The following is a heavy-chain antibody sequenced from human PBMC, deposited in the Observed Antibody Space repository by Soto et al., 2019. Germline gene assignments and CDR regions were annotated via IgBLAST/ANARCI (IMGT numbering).Heavy chain of an antibody. CDR1: GCSISSYY. D-gene: IGHD3-22*01. CDR3: AMCVLDYYYSSGYYWALYFQH. CDR2: IYYSGST. V-gene: IGHV4-59*01. Sequence: SETLSLTCTVSGCSISSYYWSWIRPPPGKGLEWIGYIYYSGSTNYNPSLKSRVTISVATSKNQFPLKLSSVTAAGTGVDYCAMCVLDYYYSSGYYWALYFQHWGQGTLVTVSS. J-gene: IGHJ1*01.